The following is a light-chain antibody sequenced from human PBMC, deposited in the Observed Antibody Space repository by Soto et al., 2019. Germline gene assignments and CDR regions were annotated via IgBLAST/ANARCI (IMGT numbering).Light chain of an antibody. CDR3: QQRSNWPPIT. Sequence: IVSTLSPGTLSLSPGEGATLSCRASQSVSSSYLAWYQQIPGQAPRLLIYGASSRATGIPDRFSGSGSGTDFTLTISSLEPEDFAVYYCQQRSNWPPITFAQGTRLEI. V-gene: IGKV3D-20*02. J-gene: IGKJ5*01. CDR2: GAS. CDR1: QSVSSSY.